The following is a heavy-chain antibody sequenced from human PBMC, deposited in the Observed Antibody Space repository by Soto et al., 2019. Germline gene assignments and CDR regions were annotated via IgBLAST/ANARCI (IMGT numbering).Heavy chain of an antibody. CDR3: ARDPPLSMIVVVGVDDF. Sequence: GGSLRLSCTVLGFTLTNESMNWVRQAPGKGLEWVSSISSRSTFINYADSVKGRFTISRDNDKGLVYLQMNSLRAEDTAVYYCARDPPLSMIVVVGVDDFWGQGTLVTVSS. V-gene: IGHV3-21*06. CDR1: GFTLTNES. J-gene: IGHJ4*02. CDR2: ISSRSTFI. D-gene: IGHD3-22*01.